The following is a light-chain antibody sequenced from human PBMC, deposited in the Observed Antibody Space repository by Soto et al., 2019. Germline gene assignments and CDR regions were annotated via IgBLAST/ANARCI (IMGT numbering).Light chain of an antibody. Sequence: DVQMTQSPSTLSASVGGGVTVTCRASQSISSWLAWYQQKPGKAPKPLIYDASSLESGVPSRFSGSGSGTEFTLTISSLQPDDFATYYCQQYNSYGTFGQGTKVDIK. CDR3: QQYNSYGT. V-gene: IGKV1-5*01. CDR2: DAS. CDR1: QSISSW. J-gene: IGKJ1*01.